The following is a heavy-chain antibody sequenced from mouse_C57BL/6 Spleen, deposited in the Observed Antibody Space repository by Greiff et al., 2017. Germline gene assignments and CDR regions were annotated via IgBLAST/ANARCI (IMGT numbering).Heavy chain of an antibody. CDR2: ISDGGSYT. CDR3: ERDRGGDAMDY. CDR1: GFTFSSYA. J-gene: IGHJ4*01. V-gene: IGHV5-4*01. Sequence: EVKLVESGGGLVKPGGSLKLSCAASGFTFSSYAMSWVRQTPEKRLEWVATISDGGSYTYYPDNVKGRFTISRDNAKNNLYLQMSHLKSEDTAMYYCERDRGGDAMDYWGQGTSVTVSS.